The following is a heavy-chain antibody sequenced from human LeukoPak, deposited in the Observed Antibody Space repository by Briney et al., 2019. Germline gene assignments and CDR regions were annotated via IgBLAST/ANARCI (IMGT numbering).Heavy chain of an antibody. Sequence: SETLSLTCTVSGGSISSYYWSWIRQPPGKGLEWIGYIYYSGSTNYNPSLKSRVTISVDTSKNQFSLKLSSVTAADTAVCYCARSSNYYDSSGSGYWGQGTLVTVSS. D-gene: IGHD3-22*01. J-gene: IGHJ4*02. V-gene: IGHV4-59*01. CDR2: IYYSGST. CDR3: ARSSNYYDSSGSGY. CDR1: GGSISSYY.